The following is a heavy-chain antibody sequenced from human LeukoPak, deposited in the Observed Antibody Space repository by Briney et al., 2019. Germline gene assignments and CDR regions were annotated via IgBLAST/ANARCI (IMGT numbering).Heavy chain of an antibody. CDR2: SYTTGST. V-gene: IGHV4-4*07. D-gene: IGHD1-26*01. J-gene: IGHJ4*02. Sequence: SDTLSLTCTVSGGSIGSYYWSWIRQPAGRGLEWIGRSYTTGSTNYNPSLKSRVTMSLDTSKNQLSLNLSSVTAADTAVYYCARSGGSGFQLDSWGQGTLVTVSS. CDR3: ARSGGSGFQLDS. CDR1: GGSIGSYY.